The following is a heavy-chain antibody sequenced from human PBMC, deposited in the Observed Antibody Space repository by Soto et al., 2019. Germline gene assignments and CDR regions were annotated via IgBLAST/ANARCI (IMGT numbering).Heavy chain of an antibody. Sequence: EVQLVESGGGLVQPGRSLRLSCAASGFTFDDYAMHWVRQAPGKGLEWDSGISWNSGSIGYADSVKGRFTISRDNAKNSLYLQMNSLRAEDTALYYCAKARLLWFGELSDAFDIWGQGTMVTVSS. V-gene: IGHV3-9*01. CDR2: ISWNSGSI. CDR3: AKARLLWFGELSDAFDI. CDR1: GFTFDDYA. J-gene: IGHJ3*02. D-gene: IGHD3-10*01.